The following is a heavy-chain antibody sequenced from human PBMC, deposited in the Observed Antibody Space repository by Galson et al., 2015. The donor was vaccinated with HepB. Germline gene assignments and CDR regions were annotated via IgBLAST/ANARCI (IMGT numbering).Heavy chain of an antibody. D-gene: IGHD5-18*01. CDR2: IKSKTDGGTT. Sequence: SLRLSCAASGFTFSNAWMSWVRQAPGKGLEWVGRIKSKTDGGTTGYAAPVKGRFTISRDDSKNTLYLQMNSLKTEDTAVYYCTTIPDTAMAAVGYYYYGMDVWGQGTPVTVSS. V-gene: IGHV3-15*01. CDR3: TTIPDTAMAAVGYYYYGMDV. CDR1: GFTFSNAW. J-gene: IGHJ6*02.